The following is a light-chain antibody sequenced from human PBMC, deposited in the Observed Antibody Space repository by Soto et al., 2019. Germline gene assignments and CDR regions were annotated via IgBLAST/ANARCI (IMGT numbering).Light chain of an antibody. CDR1: QSVGSN. V-gene: IGKV3-15*01. CDR3: QQYNDWWT. J-gene: IGKJ1*01. Sequence: DIVLTQFPGPLSLSPGESATLSCRASQSVGSNYLAWYQQRPGQPPNLLIYGASTRATGVPARFSGGGSGTEFTLTISSLQSEDFAVYYCQQYNDWWTFGQGTKVDIK. CDR2: GAS.